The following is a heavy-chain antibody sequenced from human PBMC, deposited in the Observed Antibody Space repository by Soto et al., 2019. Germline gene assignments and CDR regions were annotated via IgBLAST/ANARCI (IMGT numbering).Heavy chain of an antibody. CDR1: GFTFSSYA. J-gene: IGHJ4*02. V-gene: IGHV3-30-3*01. D-gene: IGHD3-10*01. CDR2: ISYDGSNK. Sequence: QVQLVESGGGVVQPGRSPRLSCAASGFTFSSYAMHWVRQAPGKGLEWVAVISYDGSNKYYADSVKGRFTISRDNSKNTLYLQMNSLRAEDTAVYYCARGGWFGEGYYFDYWGQGTLVTVSS. CDR3: ARGGWFGEGYYFDY.